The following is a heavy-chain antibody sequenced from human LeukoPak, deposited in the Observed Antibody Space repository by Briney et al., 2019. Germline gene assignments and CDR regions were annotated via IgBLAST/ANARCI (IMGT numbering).Heavy chain of an antibody. CDR3: ARKGYYDSSAYTDY. CDR2: ISWNSGTI. CDR1: GFTFDDYG. D-gene: IGHD3-22*01. V-gene: IGHV3-20*04. Sequence: TGGSLRLSCAASGFTFDDYGMSWVRQAPGKGLEWVSGISWNSGTIGYADSVKGRFTIPRDNAKNSLYLQMNSLRAEDTAVYYCARKGYYDSSAYTDYWGQGTLVTVSS. J-gene: IGHJ4*02.